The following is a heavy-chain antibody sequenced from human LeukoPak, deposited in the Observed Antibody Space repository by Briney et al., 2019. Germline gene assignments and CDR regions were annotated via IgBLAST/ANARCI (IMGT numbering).Heavy chain of an antibody. CDR2: ISSSSSYI. J-gene: IGHJ4*02. CDR3: ARGHYDFWSGYPVRPLDY. V-gene: IGHV3-21*01. Sequence: GGSLRLSCAASGFTYSSYSMNWVRQAPGKGLEWVSSISSSSSYIYYADSVKGRFTISRDNAKNSLYLQMNSLRAEDTAVYYCARGHYDFWSGYPVRPLDYWGQGTLVTVSS. CDR1: GFTYSSYS. D-gene: IGHD3-3*01.